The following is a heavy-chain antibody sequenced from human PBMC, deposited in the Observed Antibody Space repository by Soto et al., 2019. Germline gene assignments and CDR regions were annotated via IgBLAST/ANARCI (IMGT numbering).Heavy chain of an antibody. J-gene: IGHJ6*02. CDR3: ARDMITFGGVIEYYGMDV. V-gene: IGHV1-18*01. D-gene: IGHD3-16*02. Sequence: ASVKVSCKASGYVFVNYGIAGVREAAGQGLEWMGWISPYTGNTHSASKVQGWVTMTRDTSISTAYMELSRLRSDDTAVYYCARDMITFGGVIEYYGMDVWGQGTTVTVSS. CDR2: ISPYTGNT. CDR1: GYVFVNYG.